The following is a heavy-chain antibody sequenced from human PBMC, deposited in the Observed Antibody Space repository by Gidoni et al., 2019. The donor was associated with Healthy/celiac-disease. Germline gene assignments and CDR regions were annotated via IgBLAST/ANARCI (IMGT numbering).Heavy chain of an antibody. D-gene: IGHD3-10*01. J-gene: IGHJ3*02. CDR3: ARVHAPRGVDDAFDI. Sequence: EVQLVESGGGLVKPGGSLRLACTASGFTFSSYSMNWVREDPGKGLEWVSSSSSSSSYIYYADSVKGRFTISRDNAKNSLYLQMNSLRAEDTAVYYCARVHAPRGVDDAFDIWGQGTMVTVSS. CDR1: GFTFSSYS. V-gene: IGHV3-21*01. CDR2: SSSSSSYI.